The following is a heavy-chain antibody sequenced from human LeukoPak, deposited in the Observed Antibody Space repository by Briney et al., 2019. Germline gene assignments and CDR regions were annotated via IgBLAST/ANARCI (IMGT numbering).Heavy chain of an antibody. D-gene: IGHD6-6*01. Sequence: GGSLRLSCAASGFIVSSNYMSWVRQAPGKGLEWVSVIYSGGSTFCADSVKSRFTISRDNSKNTLYLQMNSLRAEDTAVYYCARDGTYSSSSFDYWGQGTLVTVSS. V-gene: IGHV3-53*01. CDR1: GFIVSSNY. CDR2: IYSGGST. J-gene: IGHJ4*02. CDR3: ARDGTYSSSSFDY.